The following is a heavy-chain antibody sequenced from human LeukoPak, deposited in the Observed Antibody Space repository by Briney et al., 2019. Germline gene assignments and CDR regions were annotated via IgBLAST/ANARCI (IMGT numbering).Heavy chain of an antibody. CDR3: ARGASIAARRAYYMDV. Sequence: GGSLRLSCAASGFTFSSYWMSWVRQAPGKGLEWVANIKQDGSEKYYVDSVKGRFTISRDNAKNSLYLQMNSLRAEDTAVYYCARGASIAARRAYYMDVWGKGTTVTVSS. J-gene: IGHJ6*03. CDR2: IKQDGSEK. D-gene: IGHD6-6*01. CDR1: GFTFSSYW. V-gene: IGHV3-7*01.